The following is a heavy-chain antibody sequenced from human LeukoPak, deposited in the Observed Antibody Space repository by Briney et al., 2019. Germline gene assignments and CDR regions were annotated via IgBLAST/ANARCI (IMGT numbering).Heavy chain of an antibody. V-gene: IGHV3-23*01. CDR3: AKLPTMIAD. Sequence: GGSLRLSCAASGFTFSTYAMSWVRQAPGKGLEWVSAIGGNGDSTFHADTVKGRFTISRDNSKNTLYLQMNSLRAEDTAVYYCAKLPTMIADWGQGTLVTVSS. J-gene: IGHJ4*02. D-gene: IGHD3-22*01. CDR2: IGGNGDST. CDR1: GFTFSTYA.